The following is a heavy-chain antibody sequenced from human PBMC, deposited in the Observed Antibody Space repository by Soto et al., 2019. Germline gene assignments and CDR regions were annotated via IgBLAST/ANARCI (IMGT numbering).Heavy chain of an antibody. Sequence: ASVKVSCKVSGYTLTELSMHWVRQAPGKGLEWMGGFDPEDGETIYAQKFQGRVTMTEDKSTDTAYMELSSLRSEDTAVYYCATAVATIYWFDPWGQGTLVTVSS. V-gene: IGHV1-24*01. CDR3: ATAVATIYWFDP. D-gene: IGHD5-12*01. CDR1: GYTLTELS. CDR2: FDPEDGET. J-gene: IGHJ5*02.